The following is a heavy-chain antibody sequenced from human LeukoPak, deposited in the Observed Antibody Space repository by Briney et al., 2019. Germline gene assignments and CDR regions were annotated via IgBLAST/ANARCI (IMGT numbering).Heavy chain of an antibody. D-gene: IGHD6-13*01. CDR3: ARDPSSRYSHVGGNY. CDR2: ISSSSSTI. Sequence: GSLRLSCAASGFTFSSYSMNWVRQAPGKGLEWVSYISSSSSTIYYADSVKGRFTISRDNAKNSLYLQMNSLRAEDTAVYYCARDPSSRYSHVGGNYWGQGTLVTVSS. V-gene: IGHV3-48*01. CDR1: GFTFSSYS. J-gene: IGHJ4*02.